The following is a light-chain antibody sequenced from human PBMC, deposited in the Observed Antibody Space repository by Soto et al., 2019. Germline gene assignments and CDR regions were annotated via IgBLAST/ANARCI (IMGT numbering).Light chain of an antibody. J-gene: IGLJ1*01. CDR3: SSYTSGSSHYV. CDR1: SSDVGGYKY. Sequence: QSVLTQPASVSGSPGQSITISCTGTSSDVGGYKYVSWHQLHPGKAPKLIIYEVSNRPSGVSNRFSGSKSGNTASLTISGLQAEDEADYHCSSYTSGSSHYVFGTGTKLTVL. CDR2: EVS. V-gene: IGLV2-14*01.